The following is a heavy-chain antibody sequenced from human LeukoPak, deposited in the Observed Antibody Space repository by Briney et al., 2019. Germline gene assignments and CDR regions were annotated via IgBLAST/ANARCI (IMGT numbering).Heavy chain of an antibody. D-gene: IGHD2-8*01. J-gene: IGHJ4*02. CDR3: ARGTLMVYHFDY. CDR1: GFRFSDQW. CDR2: IYPGDSDT. Sequence: GESLQISCKASGFRFSDQWIGWVRQKPGKGLEWMGIIYPGDSDTRCSPSFQGQVTISADKSISTAYLQWSSLKASDTAMYYCARGTLMVYHFDYWGQGTLVTVSS. V-gene: IGHV5-51*01.